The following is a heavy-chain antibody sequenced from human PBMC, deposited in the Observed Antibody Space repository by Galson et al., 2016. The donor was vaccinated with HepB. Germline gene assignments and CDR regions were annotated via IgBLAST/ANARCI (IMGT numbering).Heavy chain of an antibody. V-gene: IGHV3-72*01. CDR1: GLTFSDHY. J-gene: IGHJ3*02. CDR2: TRDKANNYTT. CDR3: AKPTNSDAFHI. Sequence: SLRLSCAASGLTFSDHYMDWVRQAPGKGLEWVGRTRDKANNYTTEYAASVEGRFSVSTDESKNSLYLQMNSLETEDTAVYYCAKPTNSDAFHIWGQGTMVTVSS. D-gene: IGHD5-12*01.